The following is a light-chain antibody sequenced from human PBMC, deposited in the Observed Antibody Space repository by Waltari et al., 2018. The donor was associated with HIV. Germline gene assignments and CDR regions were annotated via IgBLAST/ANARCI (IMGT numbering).Light chain of an antibody. CDR3: SSYTTRNFLV. Sequence: QSALTQPASVSGSPGQSLTLSCSGPTSDIYPFHSVSWYQQRPGDTPKLIFCELNYRPADIYDRFSATKSGTTASLTISGLQAEDEADYYCSSYTTRNFLVFGGGTKLTV. J-gene: IGLJ3*02. V-gene: IGLV2-14*01. CDR2: ELN. CDR1: TSDIYPFHS.